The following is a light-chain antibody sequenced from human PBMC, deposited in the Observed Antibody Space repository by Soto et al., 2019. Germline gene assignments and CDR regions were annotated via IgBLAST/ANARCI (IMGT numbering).Light chain of an antibody. CDR3: QQYGSSAPIT. J-gene: IGKJ5*01. Sequence: EIVLTQSPGTLSLSPGDGATLSCRASQSVSRNYLAWYQLKPGQAPRLLIYGASSRAIGIPDRFSGSGSGTDFTLTISRLEPEDFAVYYCQQYGSSAPITFGQGTRLEIE. CDR2: GAS. CDR1: QSVSRNY. V-gene: IGKV3-20*01.